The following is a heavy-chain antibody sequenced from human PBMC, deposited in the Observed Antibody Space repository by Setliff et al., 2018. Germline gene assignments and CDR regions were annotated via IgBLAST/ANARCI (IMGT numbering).Heavy chain of an antibody. D-gene: IGHD3-22*01. Sequence: GASVKVSCKASGYSFTSYDINWVRLAAGQGLEWMGWINNYSFKTTYPQKFLDRVTVTTDTSATTAYMELKNLRSDDTAVYYCARINFYVSSGYYYAPDFWGQGTLVTVSS. V-gene: IGHV1-18*01. CDR3: ARINFYVSSGYYYAPDF. CDR2: INNYSFKT. CDR1: GYSFTSYD. J-gene: IGHJ4*02.